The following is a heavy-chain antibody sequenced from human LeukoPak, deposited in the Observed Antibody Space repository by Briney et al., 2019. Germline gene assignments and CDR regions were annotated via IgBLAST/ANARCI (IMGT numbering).Heavy chain of an antibody. J-gene: IGHJ4*02. CDR1: GGSISSYY. Sequence: PSETLSLTCTLSGGSISSYYWSWIRQPAGKGLEWIGRIHTTGGTRYNPSLKSRITMSLDASKNQFTLKLSSVTAADTAVYYCARDLALGYCPSSSCSSPLFDYWGQGTLVTVSS. CDR2: IHTTGGT. CDR3: ARDLALGYCPSSSCSSPLFDY. V-gene: IGHV4-4*07. D-gene: IGHD2-2*01.